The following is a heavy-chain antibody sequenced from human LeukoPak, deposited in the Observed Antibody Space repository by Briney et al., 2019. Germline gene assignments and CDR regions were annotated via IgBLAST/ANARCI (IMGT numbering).Heavy chain of an antibody. CDR1: GFTFSSYA. CDR3: ARERSYCDTRYYGLDV. CDR2: IWSDGSNK. D-gene: IGHD3-22*01. Sequence: PGGSLRLSCAASGFTFSSYAMHWVRQAPGKGLEWVAVIWSDGSNKYYADSVKGRFTISRDNSKNTLSLQMNSLRAEDTAVYYCARERSYCDTRYYGLDVWGQGTTVIVSS. J-gene: IGHJ6*02. V-gene: IGHV3-33*01.